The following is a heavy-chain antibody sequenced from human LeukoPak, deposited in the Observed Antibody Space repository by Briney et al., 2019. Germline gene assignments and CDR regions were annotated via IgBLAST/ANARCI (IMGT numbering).Heavy chain of an antibody. CDR3: ARGRSWPLDY. D-gene: IGHD6-13*01. CDR1: GDSVSSSSAA. CDR2: TYYRSKWYN. J-gene: IGHJ4*02. V-gene: IGHV6-1*01. Sequence: SQTLSLTFAISGDSVSSSSAAWHWIRQSPSRGLEWLGRTYYRSKWYNDYAASVKSRVIFTSDTSKNQFSLQLNSLTPEDTAVYYCARGRSWPLDYWGQGTLVTVSS.